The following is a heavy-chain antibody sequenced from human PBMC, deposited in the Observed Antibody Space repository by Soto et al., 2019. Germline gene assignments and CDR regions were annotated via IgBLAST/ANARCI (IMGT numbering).Heavy chain of an antibody. CDR1: GGSFSGYY. CDR3: ARRRRFLLYYFDY. J-gene: IGHJ4*02. CDR2: INHSGST. Sequence: QVQLQQWGAGLLKPSETLSLTCAVYGGSFSGYYWSWIRQPPGKGLEWIGEINHSGSTNYNPSLKSQVTISVDTSKNQFSLKLSSVTAADTAVYYCARRRRFLLYYFDYWGQGTLVTVSS. V-gene: IGHV4-34*01. D-gene: IGHD3-3*01.